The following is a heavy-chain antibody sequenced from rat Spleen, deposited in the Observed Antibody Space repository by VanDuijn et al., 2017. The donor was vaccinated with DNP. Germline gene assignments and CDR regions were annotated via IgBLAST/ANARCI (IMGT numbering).Heavy chain of an antibody. J-gene: IGHJ3*01. D-gene: IGHD1-4*01. CDR3: STHGPGYNYGFAY. Sequence: EVQLVESGGGLVQPGRSLKLSCAASGFTFSDYYMAWVRQAPKKGLEWVATIVYDGSRTYYRDSVKGRFTISRDNAESTLYLQMDSLRSEDTATYYCSTHGPGYNYGFAYWGQGTLVTVSS. CDR1: GFTFSDYY. V-gene: IGHV5S10*01. CDR2: IVYDGSRT.